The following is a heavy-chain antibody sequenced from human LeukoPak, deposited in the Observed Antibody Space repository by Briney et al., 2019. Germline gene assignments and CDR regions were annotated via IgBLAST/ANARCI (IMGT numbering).Heavy chain of an antibody. D-gene: IGHD6-19*01. CDR1: GGSFSGYY. CDR3: ARVKQWPVLGYYYMDV. V-gene: IGHV4-34*01. Sequence: KASETLSLTCAVYGGSFSGYYWSWIRQPPGKGLEWIGSIYYTGSTNYNPSLKSRVTISVDTSKNQFSLKVTSVTAADTAVYYCARVKQWPVLGYYYMDVWGKGTTVIVSS. J-gene: IGHJ6*03. CDR2: IYYTGST.